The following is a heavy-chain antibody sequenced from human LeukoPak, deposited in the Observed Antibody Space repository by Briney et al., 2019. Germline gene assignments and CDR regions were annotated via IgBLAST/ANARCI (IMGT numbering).Heavy chain of an antibody. V-gene: IGHV3-11*01. CDR3: ARGWVTAIYYYGMDV. D-gene: IGHD2-21*02. J-gene: IGHJ6*02. CDR1: GLTFSDYY. CDR2: ISSSGSTI. Sequence: GGSLRLSCAASGLTFSDYYMSWIRQAPGKGLEWVSYISSSGSTIYYADSVKGRFTISRDNAKNSLYLQMNSLRAEDTAVYYCARGWVTAIYYYGMDVWGQGTTVTVSS.